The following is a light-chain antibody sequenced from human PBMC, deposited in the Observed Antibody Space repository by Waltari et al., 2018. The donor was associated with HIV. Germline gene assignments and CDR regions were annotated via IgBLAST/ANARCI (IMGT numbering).Light chain of an antibody. J-gene: IGKJ1*01. Sequence: IQMTQSPSTLSAFVGDRVTITCRASQSIKTWLAWYQQKPGKAPKLLIYKASTLESGVPSRFSGSGSGTEFTLTISSLQPDDFASYYCQQYNPYPWTFGQGTKVEIK. V-gene: IGKV1-5*03. CDR1: QSIKTW. CDR3: QQYNPYPWT. CDR2: KAS.